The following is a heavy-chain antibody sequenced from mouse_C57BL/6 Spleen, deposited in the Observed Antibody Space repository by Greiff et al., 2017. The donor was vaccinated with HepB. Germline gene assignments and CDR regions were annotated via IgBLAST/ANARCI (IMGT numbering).Heavy chain of an antibody. V-gene: IGHV1-53*01. CDR2: INPSNGGT. J-gene: IGHJ2*01. Sequence: VQLQQPGTELVKPGASVKLSCKASGYTFTSYWMHWVNQRPGQGLEWIGNINPSNGGTNYNEKFKSKATLTVDKSSSTAYMQLSSLTSEDSAVYYCARLTTFRKYFDYWGQGTTLTVSS. CDR1: GYTFTSYW. CDR3: ARLTTFRKYFDY. D-gene: IGHD2-13*01.